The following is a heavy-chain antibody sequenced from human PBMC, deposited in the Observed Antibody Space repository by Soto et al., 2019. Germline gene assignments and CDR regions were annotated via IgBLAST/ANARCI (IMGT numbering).Heavy chain of an antibody. CDR3: ASGYFDWLLSYYFDY. V-gene: IGHV1-18*01. Sequence: ASVKVSCKASGYTFTSYGISWVRQAPGQGLEWMGWISAYNGNTNYSQKFQGRVTITRDTSASTAYMELSSLRSEDTAVYYCASGYFDWLLSYYFDYWGQGTLVTVSS. J-gene: IGHJ4*02. D-gene: IGHD3-9*01. CDR2: ISAYNGNT. CDR1: GYTFTSYG.